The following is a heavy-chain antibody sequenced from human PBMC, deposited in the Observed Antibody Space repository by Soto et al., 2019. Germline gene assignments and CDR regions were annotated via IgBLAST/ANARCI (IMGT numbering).Heavy chain of an antibody. Sequence: QVQLVQSGAEVKKPGSSVKVSCKASGGTFGSYAISWVRQPPGQGLEWMGGIIPIPGTANYAQKFQGRVTIAADESTSTAYMELSSLRSEDTAVYYCARLQGSSTSLEIYYYYYYGMDVWGQGTTVTVSS. V-gene: IGHV1-69*01. CDR3: ARLQGSSTSLEIYYYYYYGMDV. CDR1: GGTFGSYA. D-gene: IGHD2-2*01. CDR2: IIPIPGTA. J-gene: IGHJ6*02.